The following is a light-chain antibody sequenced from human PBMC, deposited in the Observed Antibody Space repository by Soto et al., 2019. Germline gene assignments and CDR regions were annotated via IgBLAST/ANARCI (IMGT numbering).Light chain of an antibody. Sequence: DIPMTQSPSSLSASVGDRVTITCRASQNISIYLNWYQQNPGKAPKLLIHAASSLQSGVPSRFSGSGSETDFTLTISSLQPEDIASYYCQQSYSTPYTFGQGTKLEI. J-gene: IGKJ2*01. CDR1: QNISIY. CDR3: QQSYSTPYT. CDR2: AAS. V-gene: IGKV1-39*01.